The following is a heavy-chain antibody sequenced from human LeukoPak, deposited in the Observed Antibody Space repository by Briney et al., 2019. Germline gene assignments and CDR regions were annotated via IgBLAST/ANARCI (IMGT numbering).Heavy chain of an antibody. V-gene: IGHV3-30*04. CDR2: ISYDGSNK. CDR3: AKDRKRREVVPAAPTDY. D-gene: IGHD2-2*01. J-gene: IGHJ4*02. Sequence: DPGGSLRLSCAASGFNFGSNALTWVRQAPGKGLEWVAVISYDGSNKYYADSVKGRFTISRDNSKNTLYLQMNSLRAEDTAVYYCAKDRKRREVVPAAPTDYWGQGTLVTVSS. CDR1: GFNFGSNA.